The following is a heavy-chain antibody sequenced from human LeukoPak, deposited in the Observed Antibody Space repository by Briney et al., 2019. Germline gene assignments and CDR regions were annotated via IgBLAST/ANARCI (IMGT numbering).Heavy chain of an antibody. V-gene: IGHV1-2*02. CDR3: ARAKWELGWFDP. D-gene: IGHD1-26*01. Sequence: ASVKVSCKASGGTFSSYAISWVRQAPGQGLEWMGWINPNSGGTNYAQKFQGRVTMTRDTSISTAYMELSRLRSDDTAVYYCARAKWELGWFDPWGQGTLVTVSS. J-gene: IGHJ5*02. CDR2: INPNSGGT. CDR1: GGTFSSYA.